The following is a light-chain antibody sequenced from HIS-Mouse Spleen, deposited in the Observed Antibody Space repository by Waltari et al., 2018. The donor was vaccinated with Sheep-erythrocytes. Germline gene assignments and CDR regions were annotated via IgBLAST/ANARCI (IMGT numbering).Light chain of an antibody. V-gene: IGLV2-8*01. CDR3: SSYAGSNNWV. CDR1: SSDVGGYNY. Sequence: QSALTQPPSASGSPGQSVTISCTGTSSDVGGYNYVSWYQQHPGKAPKLMIYEVSKGPSGVPDRFSGSKSGNTASLTVSGLQAEDEADYYCSSYAGSNNWVFGGWTKLTVL. CDR2: EVS. J-gene: IGLJ3*02.